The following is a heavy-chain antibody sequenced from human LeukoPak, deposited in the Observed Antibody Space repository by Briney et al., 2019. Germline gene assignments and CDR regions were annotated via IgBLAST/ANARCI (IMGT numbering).Heavy chain of an antibody. J-gene: IGHJ4*02. CDR3: ARDYGGSSPFDY. D-gene: IGHD4-23*01. CDR2: ISSSGSDI. V-gene: IGHV3-48*03. Sequence: PGGSLRLSCAASGFTFSNYEMHWVRQAPGKGLEWVSYISSSGSDIYYADSVKGRSTISRDNAKNSLYLHMNSLRAEDTAVYYCARDYGGSSPFDYWGQGTLVTVSS. CDR1: GFTFSNYE.